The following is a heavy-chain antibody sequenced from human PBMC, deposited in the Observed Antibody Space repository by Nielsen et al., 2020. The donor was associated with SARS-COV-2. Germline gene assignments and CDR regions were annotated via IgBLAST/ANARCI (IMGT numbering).Heavy chain of an antibody. CDR3: ARDREPGYNAVDY. J-gene: IGHJ4*02. CDR2: IKSKTDGETT. Sequence: GESLKISCAASGFTFSDASMSWVRQVPGKGLEWVGRIKSKTDGETTDYAAPVKGRFTISRDNAKNSLYLRMNSLRAEDTAIYYCARDREPGYNAVDYWGQGTLVTVSS. CDR1: GFTFSDAS. V-gene: IGHV3-15*01. D-gene: IGHD1-14*01.